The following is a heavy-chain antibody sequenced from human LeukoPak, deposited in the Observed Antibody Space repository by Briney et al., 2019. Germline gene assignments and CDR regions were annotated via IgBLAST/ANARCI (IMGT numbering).Heavy chain of an antibody. V-gene: IGHV4-61*02. CDR3: ARGRIGGAGTGWFDP. CDR1: GGSISSGSYY. J-gene: IGHJ5*02. D-gene: IGHD6-13*01. CDR2: IYASGNT. Sequence: SETLSLTCSVSGGSISSGSYYWGWIRQPAGKGLEWIGRIYASGNTNYNPSLESRVTISIDTSKSQFSLKLTSVTAADTAVYYCARGRIGGAGTGWFDPWGQGTLVTVSS.